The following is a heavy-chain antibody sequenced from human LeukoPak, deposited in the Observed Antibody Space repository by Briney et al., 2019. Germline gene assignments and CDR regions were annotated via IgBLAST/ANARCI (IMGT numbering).Heavy chain of an antibody. V-gene: IGHV4-59*01. J-gene: IGHJ4*02. Sequence: PSETLSLTCTVSGGSISSYYWSWIRQPPGKGLEWIGYIYYSGSTNYNPSLKSRVTISVDTSKNQFSPKLSSVTAADTAVYYCARVDFDWLFDYWGQGTLVTVSS. CDR2: IYYSGST. CDR3: ARVDFDWLFDY. CDR1: GGSISSYY. D-gene: IGHD3-9*01.